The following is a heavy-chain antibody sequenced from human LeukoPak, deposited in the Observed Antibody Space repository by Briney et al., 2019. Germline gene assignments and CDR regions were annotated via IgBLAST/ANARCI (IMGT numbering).Heavy chain of an antibody. CDR2: IRSKAYGGTT. Sequence: GGALRLSCTASGFTFGDYAMSWVRQAAGKGLEWVGFIRSKAYGGTTEYAASVKGRFTISRDDSKSIAYLQMNSLKTEDTAVYYCTRDYDILTGPEWFDPWGQGTLVTVSS. V-gene: IGHV3-49*04. CDR1: GFTFGDYA. CDR3: TRDYDILTGPEWFDP. J-gene: IGHJ5*02. D-gene: IGHD3-9*01.